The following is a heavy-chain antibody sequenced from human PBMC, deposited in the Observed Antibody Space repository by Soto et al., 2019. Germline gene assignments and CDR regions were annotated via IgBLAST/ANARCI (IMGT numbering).Heavy chain of an antibody. CDR2: IYSGGHT. D-gene: IGHD1-26*01. J-gene: IGHJ6*02. Sequence: QLVETGGGLIQPGGSLRLSWTASGFTVSNNYMSWARQAPGKGLEWVSLIYSGGHTYYADSVKGRFTISRDSFKNTLYLQMNSLRAEDTAMYYCARDRREVRVVGGGMDVWGQGTTVTVSS. V-gene: IGHV3-53*02. CDR1: GFTVSNNY. CDR3: ARDRREVRVVGGGMDV.